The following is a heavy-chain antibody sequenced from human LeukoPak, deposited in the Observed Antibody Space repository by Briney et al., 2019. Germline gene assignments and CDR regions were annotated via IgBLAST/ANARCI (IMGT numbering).Heavy chain of an antibody. D-gene: IGHD6-19*01. CDR3: ARDNSQWLVRGIDY. V-gene: IGHV3-48*03. Sequence: PGGSLRLSCAASGFTFSSYEMNWVRQAPGKGLVWVSYISSSGSTIYYADSVKGRFTISRDNAKNSLYLQMNSLRAEDTAVYYCARDNSQWLVRGIDYWGQGTLVTVSS. J-gene: IGHJ4*02. CDR2: ISSSGSTI. CDR1: GFTFSSYE.